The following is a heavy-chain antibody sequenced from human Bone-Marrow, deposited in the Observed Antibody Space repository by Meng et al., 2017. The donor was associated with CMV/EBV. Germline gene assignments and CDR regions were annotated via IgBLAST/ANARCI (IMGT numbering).Heavy chain of an antibody. CDR3: VRVLTTVTGGGGY. J-gene: IGHJ4*02. D-gene: IGHD4-11*01. Sequence: ASVKVSCQASGYTFTSYDINWVRQATGQGLEWMGWMNPNSGNTGYAQKFQGRVTMTRNTYISTAYMELSSLRSDDTAVYYGVRVLTTVTGGGGYWGQGTLVTVSS. CDR2: MNPNSGNT. CDR1: GYTFTSYD. V-gene: IGHV1-8*01.